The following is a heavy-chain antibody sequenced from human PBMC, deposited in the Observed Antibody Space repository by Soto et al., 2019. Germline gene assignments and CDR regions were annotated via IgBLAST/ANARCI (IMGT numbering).Heavy chain of an antibody. CDR3: VRMQTSLLHFGMDV. CDR2: INSDGSTT. Sequence: EVQLVESGGGLVQPGGSLRLSCAASGFTFSSYWMHWVRQAPGKGLVWVARINSDGSTTTYADSVKGRFSISRDNAKNTLYLQMNSLRAEDTAVYHCVRMQTSLLHFGMDVWGQGTTVTVSS. CDR1: GFTFSSYW. V-gene: IGHV3-74*01. J-gene: IGHJ6*02.